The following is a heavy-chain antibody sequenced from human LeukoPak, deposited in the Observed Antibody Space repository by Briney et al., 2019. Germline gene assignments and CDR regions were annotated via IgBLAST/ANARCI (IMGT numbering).Heavy chain of an antibody. Sequence: GGSLRLSCAASGFTFNTYAMNWVRQAPGKGLEWISYISSSSSTIYYADSVKGRFTISRDNDKNSLYLQMSSLRAEDTAVYYCARDRSTRYSSGWYRWFDPWGQGTLVTVSS. V-gene: IGHV3-48*01. CDR2: ISSSSSTI. CDR3: ARDRSTRYSSGWYRWFDP. J-gene: IGHJ5*02. D-gene: IGHD6-19*01. CDR1: GFTFNTYA.